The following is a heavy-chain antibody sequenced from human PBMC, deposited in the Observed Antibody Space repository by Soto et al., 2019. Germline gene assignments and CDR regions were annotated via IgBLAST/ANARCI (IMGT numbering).Heavy chain of an antibody. CDR1: GFSFSNYF. V-gene: IGHV3-7*04. D-gene: IGHD2-15*01. CDR2: INQDGSAK. CDR3: AGGAWWEQDY. Sequence: EVQLVESGGGLVQPGGSLRLSCAASGFSFSNYFMTWVRQAPGKGLEWVANINQDGSAKHYVDSVRGRFTTSRDNAKNSLHLEMKSLRAEGTAVYFLAGGAWWEQDYWGQGTLVTVSS. J-gene: IGHJ4*02.